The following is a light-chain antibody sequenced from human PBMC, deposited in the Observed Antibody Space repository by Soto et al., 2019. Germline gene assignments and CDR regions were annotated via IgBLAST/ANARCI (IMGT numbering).Light chain of an antibody. CDR3: QQSYSPRT. J-gene: IGKJ4*01. CDR1: QSISSY. Sequence: DIQMTQSPSSLSASVGDRVTITCRASQSISSYLNWYQQKPGKAPKLLIYAASSLQSGVPSRFSGSGSGTDFTLTISSLQPEDFATYYWQQSYSPRTFGGGTKVEIK. CDR2: AAS. V-gene: IGKV1-39*01.